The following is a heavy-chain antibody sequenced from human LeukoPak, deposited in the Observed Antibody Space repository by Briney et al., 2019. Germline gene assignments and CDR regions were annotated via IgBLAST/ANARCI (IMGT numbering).Heavy chain of an antibody. J-gene: IGHJ4*02. Sequence: GASVKVSCKASGGTFSSYAISWVRQAPGQGLEWMGRIIPILGIANYAQKFQGRVTITADKSTSTAYMELSSLRSEDTAVYYCAREPANYYDSSVTNFDYWGQGTLVPVSS. CDR3: AREPANYYDSSVTNFDY. D-gene: IGHD3-22*01. V-gene: IGHV1-69*04. CDR2: IIPILGIA. CDR1: GGTFSSYA.